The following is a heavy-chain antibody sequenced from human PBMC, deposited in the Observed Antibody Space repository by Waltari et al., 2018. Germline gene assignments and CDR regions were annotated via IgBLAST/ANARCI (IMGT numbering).Heavy chain of an antibody. CDR1: GSTFSNYE. V-gene: IGHV3-48*03. J-gene: IGHJ6*03. Sequence: EVQVVESGGGLVQPGGSLRLSCVASGSTFSNYEMNWVRQAPGKGLEWVSYISNSGSTTYYADSVKGRFTISRDNAKNSMYLEMDSLRAEDTAVYYCARPSTEYYYYYYYMDVWGKGTTVTVS. CDR3: ARPSTEYYYYYYYMDV. CDR2: ISNSGSTT.